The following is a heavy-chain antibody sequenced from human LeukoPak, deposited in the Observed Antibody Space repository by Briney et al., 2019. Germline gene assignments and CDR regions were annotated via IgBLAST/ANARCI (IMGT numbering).Heavy chain of an antibody. J-gene: IGHJ4*02. D-gene: IGHD3-9*01. V-gene: IGHV3-23*01. CDR1: GFTFSSYA. CDR3: VKDLGDYDILTGD. Sequence: GGSLRLSCAASGFTFSSYAMSWVRQAPGKGLEWVSAISGSGGSTYYADSVKGRFTISRDNSKNTLYLQMNSLRAEDTAVYYCVKDLGDYDILTGDWGQGTLVTVSS. CDR2: ISGSGGST.